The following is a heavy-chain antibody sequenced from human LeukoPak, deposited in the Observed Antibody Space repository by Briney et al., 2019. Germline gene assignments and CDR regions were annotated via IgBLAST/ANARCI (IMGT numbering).Heavy chain of an antibody. CDR1: GGTFSSYA. J-gene: IGHJ4*02. Sequence: ASVKVSCKASGGTFSSYAISWVRQAPEQGLEWVGRIDPNTGDTIYAQNFQGRVTVTSATSISTAYMELSRLTSDDTAVYFCARLGLHGSGTYYFFDYWGQGTLVTVSS. CDR3: ARLGLHGSGTYYFFDY. CDR2: IDPNTGDT. D-gene: IGHD3-10*01. V-gene: IGHV1-2*06.